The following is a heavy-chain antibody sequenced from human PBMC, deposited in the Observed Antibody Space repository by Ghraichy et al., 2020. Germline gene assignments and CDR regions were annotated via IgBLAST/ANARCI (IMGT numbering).Heavy chain of an antibody. J-gene: IGHJ6*02. D-gene: IGHD3-3*01. CDR1: GGSISSGGYY. V-gene: IGHV4-31*03. CDR3: ARDQAVYDFWSGDSPDYYYGMDV. CDR2: IYYSGST. Sequence: SQTLSLTCTVSGGSISSGGYYWSWIRQHPGKGLEWIGYIYYSGSTYYNPSLKSRVTISVDTSKNQFSLKLSSVTAADTAVYYCARDQAVYDFWSGDSPDYYYGMDVWGQGTTVTVSS.